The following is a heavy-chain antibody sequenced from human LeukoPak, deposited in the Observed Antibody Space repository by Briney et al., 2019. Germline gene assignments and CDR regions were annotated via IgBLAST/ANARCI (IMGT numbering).Heavy chain of an antibody. CDR1: GYTFTSYA. V-gene: IGHV1-3*01. CDR3: ARVKIDCSSTSCPYYFDY. Sequence: ASVKVSCKASGYTFTSYAMHWVRQAPGQRLEWMGWINAGNGNTKYSQKFQGRVTITRDTSASTAYMELSSLRSEDTAVYYCARVKIDCSSTSCPYYFDYWGQGTLVTVFS. CDR2: INAGNGNT. D-gene: IGHD2-2*01. J-gene: IGHJ4*02.